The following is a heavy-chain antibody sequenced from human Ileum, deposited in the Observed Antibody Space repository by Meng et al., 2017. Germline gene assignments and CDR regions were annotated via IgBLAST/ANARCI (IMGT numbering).Heavy chain of an antibody. CDR3: ARYWGGKMPRGFDY. V-gene: IGHV4-39*01. CDR2: IQSTGNI. D-gene: IGHD3-10*01. Sequence: QLQESGPGLVNPSETLSLPCSLSGDSIGRGLYSWAWVRQSRGGGMEWVANIQSTGNIYDNQSLRSRVTISVEVPKNKFFLKLNSVTAAETAVYYCARYWGGKMPRGFDYWGRGILVTVSS. J-gene: IGHJ4*02. CDR1: GDSIGRGLYS.